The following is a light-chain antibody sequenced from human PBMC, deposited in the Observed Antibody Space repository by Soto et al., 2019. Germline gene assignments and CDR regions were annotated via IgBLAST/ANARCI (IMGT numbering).Light chain of an antibody. V-gene: IGKV1-5*01. Sequence: DIQMTQSPSTLSASVGDRVRLTCRASQSISRWVAWYQQKPGKAPKLLIYDAASLESGVPARFSGRGSETEFTLTISSLQPDDFATYYCQQYNSYPFTFGPGTTVDIK. CDR2: DAA. CDR1: QSISRW. CDR3: QQYNSYPFT. J-gene: IGKJ3*01.